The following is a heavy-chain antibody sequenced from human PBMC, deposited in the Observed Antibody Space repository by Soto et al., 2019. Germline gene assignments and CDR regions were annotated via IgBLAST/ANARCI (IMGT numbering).Heavy chain of an antibody. V-gene: IGHV3-23*01. D-gene: IGHD6-13*01. Sequence: PGGSLRLSCAASGFTFSSYAMSWVRQAPGKGLEWVSAISGSGGSTYYADSVKGRFTISRDNSKNTLYLQMNSLRAEDTAVYYCAKDSDSSSWYKDWFDPWGEGTLVTVSS. J-gene: IGHJ5*02. CDR2: ISGSGGST. CDR3: AKDSDSSSWYKDWFDP. CDR1: GFTFSSYA.